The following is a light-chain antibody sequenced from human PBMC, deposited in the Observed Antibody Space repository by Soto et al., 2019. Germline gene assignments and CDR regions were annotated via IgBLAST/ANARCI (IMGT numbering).Light chain of an antibody. J-gene: IGKJ1*01. CDR3: QQYNGYPWT. CDR2: HAS. CDR1: QSISNW. Sequence: DIQMTQSPSTLSASVGDRVTITCRASQSISNWLAWYQQKPGKAPNLLIYHASSLESGVPSRFSGSGSGTEFTLTISSLQPDDFATYYCQQYNGYPWTFGQGTKVESK. V-gene: IGKV1-5*01.